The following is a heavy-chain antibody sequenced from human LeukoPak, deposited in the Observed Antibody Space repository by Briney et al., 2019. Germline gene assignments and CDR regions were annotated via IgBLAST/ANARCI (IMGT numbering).Heavy chain of an antibody. CDR1: GFTFSSYA. Sequence: GGSLRLSCAASGFTFSSYAMSWVRQAPGKGLEWVSGTSVSGDSTYYADSVKGRFIISRDNSKNTLYLQMNSLRAEDTAVYYCARDVGYFDYWGQGTLVTVSS. V-gene: IGHV3-23*01. CDR3: ARDVGYFDY. J-gene: IGHJ4*02. CDR2: TSVSGDST. D-gene: IGHD1-26*01.